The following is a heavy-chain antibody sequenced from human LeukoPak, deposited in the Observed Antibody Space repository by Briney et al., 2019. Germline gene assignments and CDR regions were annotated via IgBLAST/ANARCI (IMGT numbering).Heavy chain of an antibody. D-gene: IGHD2-21*02. CDR2: ISGSSGST. CDR1: GFTFSIYA. Sequence: PGGPLSLSCAASGFTFSIYAMTWVRQAPGKGLEWVSAISGSSGSTYYADSVKGRFTISRDNSKNTLYLQMNSLKTEDTAVYYCTTEPHCSGDCFSSFDIWGQGTMVTVSS. V-gene: IGHV3-23*01. CDR3: TTEPHCSGDCFSSFDI. J-gene: IGHJ3*02.